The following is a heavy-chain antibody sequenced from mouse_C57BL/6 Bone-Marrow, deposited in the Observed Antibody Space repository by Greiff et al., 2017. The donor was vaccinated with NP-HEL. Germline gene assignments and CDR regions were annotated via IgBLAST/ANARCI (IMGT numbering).Heavy chain of an antibody. Sequence: VQLQQPGAELVKPGASVKLSCKASGYTFTSYWMHWVKQRPGQGLEWIGMIHPNSGSTNYNEKFKSKATLTVDKSSSTAYMQLSSLTSEDSAVYYCARWYYGKGYAMDYWGQGTSVTVSS. D-gene: IGHD2-1*01. CDR3: ARWYYGKGYAMDY. J-gene: IGHJ4*01. CDR2: IHPNSGST. CDR1: GYTFTSYW. V-gene: IGHV1-64*01.